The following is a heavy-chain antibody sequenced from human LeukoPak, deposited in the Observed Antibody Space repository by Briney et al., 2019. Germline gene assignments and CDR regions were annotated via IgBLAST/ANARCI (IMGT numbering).Heavy chain of an antibody. CDR2: IYQSGTT. CDR3: ARGNRYVGYELFPKHDY. CDR1: GDSISSSSW. J-gene: IGHJ4*02. Sequence: SETLSLTCTVSGDSISSSSWWSWVRQSPGEGLVWIGEIYQSGTTSYNPSLKSRLTISLDKSKNQFSLRLNSVTAAHTATYYCARGNRYVGYELFPKHDYWGQGTLVTVSS. V-gene: IGHV4-4*02. D-gene: IGHD5-12*01.